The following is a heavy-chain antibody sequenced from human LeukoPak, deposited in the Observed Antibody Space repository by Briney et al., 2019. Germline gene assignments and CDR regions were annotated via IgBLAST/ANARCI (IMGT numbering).Heavy chain of an antibody. CDR1: VSTLSTYW. Sequence: GGSLRLSCAASVSTLSTYWMSWVRQTPGKGLEWVASLMQDGSDKYYVDSVKGRFTISRDNAENSLYPQMNSLRAEDTALYYCTRVDGYNYGNRLNFDYWGQGTLVTVSS. CDR2: LMQDGSDK. D-gene: IGHD5-24*01. CDR3: TRVDGYNYGNRLNFDY. V-gene: IGHV3-7*05. J-gene: IGHJ4*02.